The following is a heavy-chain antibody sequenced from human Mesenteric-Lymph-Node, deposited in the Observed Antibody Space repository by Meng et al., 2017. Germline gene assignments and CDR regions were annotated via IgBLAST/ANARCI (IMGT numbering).Heavy chain of an antibody. CDR3: AGGFFFYGEIDY. J-gene: IGHJ4*02. V-gene: IGHV3-30*04. CDR1: GFTFSNYA. Sequence: GGSLRLSCTASGFTFSNYAMHWVRQAPGKGLEWVAVISHEGSLKYYADSVKGRFTISRDDSKNTLYLQMNSLRGEDMAVYYCAGGFFFYGEIDYWGQGTLVTVSS. CDR2: ISHEGSLK. D-gene: IGHD4-17*01.